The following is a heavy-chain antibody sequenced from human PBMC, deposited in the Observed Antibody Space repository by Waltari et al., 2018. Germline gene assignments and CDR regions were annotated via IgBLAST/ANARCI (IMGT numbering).Heavy chain of an antibody. J-gene: IGHJ6*03. Sequence: QVQLQESGPGLVKPSETLSLTCTVSGGSISSYYWSWIRQPAGKGLEWIGRIYTSGSTNYNPPLKSRVTMSVDTSKNQFSLKLSSVTAADTAVYYCAREEYNWNYGSHYYYYYYMDVWGKGTTVTISS. V-gene: IGHV4-4*07. D-gene: IGHD1-7*01. CDR1: GGSISSYY. CDR3: AREEYNWNYGSHYYYYYYMDV. CDR2: IYTSGST.